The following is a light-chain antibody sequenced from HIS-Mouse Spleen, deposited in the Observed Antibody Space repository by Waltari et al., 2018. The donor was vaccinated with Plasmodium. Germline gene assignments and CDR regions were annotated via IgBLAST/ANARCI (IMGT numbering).Light chain of an antibody. J-gene: IGKJ3*01. CDR1: QRVSSN. Sequence: EIVMTQSPATLYLSPGERATLSCRASQRVSSNLAWYQQKPGQAPRRLIYGASTRATGIPARFSGSGSGTEFTLTISSLQSEDFAVYYCQQYNNWSFTFGPGTKVDIK. CDR2: GAS. CDR3: QQYNNWSFT. V-gene: IGKV3-15*01.